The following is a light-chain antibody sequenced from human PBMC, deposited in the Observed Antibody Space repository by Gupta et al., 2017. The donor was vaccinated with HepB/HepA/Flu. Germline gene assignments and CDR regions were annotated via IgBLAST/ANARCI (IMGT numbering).Light chain of an antibody. V-gene: IGKV1-9*01. CDR2: AAS. CDR1: QGIRSY. J-gene: IGKJ3*01. Sequence: DIQLTQSPSFLSASVGDRVTITCRASQGIRSYLAWYQQKPGKAPKLLIYAASTLQSGVPSRFSGSGSGTEFTLTINSLQPEDFATYYCQQLNSYPPLFTFGPGTKVDIK. CDR3: QQLNSYPPLFT.